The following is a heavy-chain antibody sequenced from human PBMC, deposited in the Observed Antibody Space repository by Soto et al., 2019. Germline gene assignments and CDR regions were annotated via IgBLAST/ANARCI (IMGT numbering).Heavy chain of an antibody. V-gene: IGHV3-43*01. CDR3: AKDMGPGTSWALFGLDY. CDR1: GFAFGDYT. J-gene: IGHJ4*02. Sequence: GGSLRLSCAASGFAFGDYTMHWVRQAPVNGLEFVSLISCDFGSTYYADSVKGRFTISRYNSKNSLYLQMNSVRTYYTALYYCAKDMGPGTSWALFGLDYWGQGTLVTVSS. CDR2: ISCDFGST. D-gene: IGHD3-10*02.